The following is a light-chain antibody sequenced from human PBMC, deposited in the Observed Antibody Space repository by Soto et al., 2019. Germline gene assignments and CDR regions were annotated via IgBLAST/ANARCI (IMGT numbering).Light chain of an antibody. CDR2: GAS. J-gene: IGKJ4*01. V-gene: IGKV3-15*01. CDR1: QRISSN. Sequence: EIVMTQSPATLSVSPGERATLSCRASQRISSNLAWYQQKPGQAPRLLIYGASTRATGIPARFSGSGSGTEFTLTISSLQSEDSAVYYCQQYKNWLALTFGGGTKVEIK. CDR3: QQYKNWLALT.